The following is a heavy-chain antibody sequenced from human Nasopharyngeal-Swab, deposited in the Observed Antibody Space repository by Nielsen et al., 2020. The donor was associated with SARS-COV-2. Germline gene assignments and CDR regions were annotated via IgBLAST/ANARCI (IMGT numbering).Heavy chain of an antibody. J-gene: IGHJ6*02. Sequence: ASVKVSCKASGYTFNSHYMHWVRQAPGQGLEWMGIINPGGGGTTYAQKFQGRVTMTRDTSTSTVYMELSSLRSEDTAVYYCARSYYDFWSGYLEYYYGMDVWGQGTTVTVSS. CDR1: GYTFNSHY. CDR2: INPGGGGT. CDR3: ARSYYDFWSGYLEYYYGMDV. V-gene: IGHV1-46*02. D-gene: IGHD3-3*01.